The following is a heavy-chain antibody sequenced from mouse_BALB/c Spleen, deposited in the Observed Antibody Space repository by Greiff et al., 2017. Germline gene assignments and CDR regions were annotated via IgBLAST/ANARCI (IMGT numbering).Heavy chain of an antibody. CDR2: ISYDGSN. J-gene: IGHJ3*01. CDR1: GYSITSGYY. CDR3: ARRYGSSSGWFAY. Sequence: ESGPGLVKPSQSLSLTCSVTGYSITSGYYWNWIRQFPGNILEWMGYISYDGSNNYNPSLKNRISITRDTSKNQFFLKLNSVTTEDTATCYCARRYGSSSGWFAYWGQGTLVTVSA. V-gene: IGHV3-6*02. D-gene: IGHD1-1*01.